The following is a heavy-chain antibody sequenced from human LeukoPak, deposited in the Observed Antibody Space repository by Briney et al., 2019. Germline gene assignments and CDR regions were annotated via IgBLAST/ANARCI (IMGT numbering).Heavy chain of an antibody. D-gene: IGHD2-21*02. V-gene: IGHV1-46*01. CDR3: ARPFRWGVVTADDAFDI. CDR1: GYTFTSYY. Sequence: ASVKVSCKASGYTFTSYYMHWVRQAPGQGLEWMGIINPSGGSTSYAQKFQGRVTMTRDMSTSTVYMELSSLRSEDTAVYYCARPFRWGVVTADDAFDIWGQGTMVTVSS. J-gene: IGHJ3*02. CDR2: INPSGGST.